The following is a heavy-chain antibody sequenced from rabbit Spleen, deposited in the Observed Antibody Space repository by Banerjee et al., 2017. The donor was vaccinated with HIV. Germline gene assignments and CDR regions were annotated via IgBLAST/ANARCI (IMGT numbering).Heavy chain of an antibody. Sequence: QSLEESGGDLVKPGASLTLTCIASGVSFSGNSYMCWVRQAPGKGLEWIACIDTGSSGFTYFASWAKGRFTISKTSSTTVTLQVTSLTAADTATYFCARGSGTSFSTYGMDLWGPGTLVTVS. CDR2: IDTGSSGFT. V-gene: IGHV1S40*01. J-gene: IGHJ6*01. CDR1: GVSFSGNSY. CDR3: ARGSGTSFSTYGMDL. D-gene: IGHD8-1*01.